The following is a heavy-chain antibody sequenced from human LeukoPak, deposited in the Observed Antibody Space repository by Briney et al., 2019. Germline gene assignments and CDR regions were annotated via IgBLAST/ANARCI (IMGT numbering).Heavy chain of an antibody. Sequence: GGSLRLSCAASGFTFSSYGMHWVRQAPGKGLEWVAFIRYDGSNKYYADSVKGRFTISRDNSKNTLYLQMNSLSAEDTAVYYCAKDVYDYVWGSYDWGQGTLVTVSS. V-gene: IGHV3-30*02. J-gene: IGHJ4*02. CDR2: IRYDGSNK. CDR1: GFTFSSYG. CDR3: AKDVYDYVWGSYD. D-gene: IGHD3-16*01.